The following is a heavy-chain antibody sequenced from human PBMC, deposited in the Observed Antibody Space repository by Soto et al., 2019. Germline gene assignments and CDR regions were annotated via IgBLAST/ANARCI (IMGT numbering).Heavy chain of an antibody. CDR2: IYYSGST. Sequence: NPSETLSLTCTVSGGSISSGDYYWSWIRQPPGKGLEWIGYIYYSGSTYYNPSLKSRVTISVDTSKNQFSLKLSSVTAADTAVYYCAGASGYANNWFDPCGQGTLVTVSS. CDR3: AGASGYANNWFDP. CDR1: GGSISSGDYY. V-gene: IGHV4-30-4*01. J-gene: IGHJ5*02. D-gene: IGHD5-12*01.